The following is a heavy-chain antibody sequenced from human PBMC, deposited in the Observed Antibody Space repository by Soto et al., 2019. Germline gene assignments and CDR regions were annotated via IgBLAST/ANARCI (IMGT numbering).Heavy chain of an antibody. CDR3: ARGIYSGSRWFDP. Sequence: QVPLVQSGAEVKKPGASVKVSCKASGYTFTSYGISCVRQAPGQGLEWMGWISAYNGNTNYAQKLQGRVTMTTDTTTSTACRELRSLRSDDTAVDYCARGIYSGSRWFDPWGQGTLVTVSS. J-gene: IGHJ5*02. CDR1: GYTFTSYG. CDR2: ISAYNGNT. V-gene: IGHV1-18*01. D-gene: IGHD1-26*01.